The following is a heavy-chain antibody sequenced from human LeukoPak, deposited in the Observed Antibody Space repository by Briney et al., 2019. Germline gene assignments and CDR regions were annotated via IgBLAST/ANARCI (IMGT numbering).Heavy chain of an antibody. J-gene: IGHJ4*02. CDR3: ARHESSSWYESYLDY. V-gene: IGHV4-39*01. CDR2: IYYSGST. Sequence: SETLSLTCTVSGGSISSSSYYWGWIRQPPGKGLEWIGSIYYSGSTYYNPSLKSRVTISVDTSKNQFSLKLSSVTAADTAVYYCARHESSSWYESYLDYWGQGTLVTVSS. D-gene: IGHD6-13*01. CDR1: GGSISSSSYY.